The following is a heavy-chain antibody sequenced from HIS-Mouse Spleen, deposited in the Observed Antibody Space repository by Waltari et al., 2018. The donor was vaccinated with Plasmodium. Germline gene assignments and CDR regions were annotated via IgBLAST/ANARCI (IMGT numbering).Heavy chain of an antibody. D-gene: IGHD3-3*01. CDR2: IYYSGST. V-gene: IGHV4-39*01. Sequence: QLQLQESGPGLVKPSETLSLTCTVSGGSISSSSYYWGWIRQPPGKGLEWIGRIYYSGSTYYNPSLKSRVTISVDTSKNQFSLKLSSVTAADTAVYYCARQLAYYDFWSGYSRGYYFDYWGQGTLVTVAS. J-gene: IGHJ4*02. CDR3: ARQLAYYDFWSGYSRGYYFDY. CDR1: GGSISSSSYY.